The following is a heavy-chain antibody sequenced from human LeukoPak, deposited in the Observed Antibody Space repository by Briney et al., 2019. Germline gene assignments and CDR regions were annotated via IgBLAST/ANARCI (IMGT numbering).Heavy chain of an antibody. V-gene: IGHV3-21*01. J-gene: IGHJ6*04. D-gene: IGHD3-10*02. CDR3: AELGITMIGGV. Sequence: PGGSLRLSCAASGFTFSSYSMNWVRQAPGKGLEWVSSISSSSSYIYYADSVKGRFTISRDNAQNSLYLQMNSLRAEDTAVYYCAELGITMIGGVWGKGTTVTISS. CDR1: GFTFSSYS. CDR2: ISSSSSYI.